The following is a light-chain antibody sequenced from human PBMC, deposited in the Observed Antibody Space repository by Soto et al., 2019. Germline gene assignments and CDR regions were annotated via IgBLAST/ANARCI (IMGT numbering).Light chain of an antibody. Sequence: QSALTQPASVSGSPGQSITISCTGTSSDVGGYNYVSWYQQHPGKAPKLMIYEVSNRPSGVSNRFSGPKSGNTASLTISGLQAEDEVDYCSSSYTNSSTPYVVFGGGTKLTVL. CDR1: SSDVGGYNY. CDR2: EVS. V-gene: IGLV2-14*01. CDR3: SSYTNSSTPYVV. J-gene: IGLJ2*01.